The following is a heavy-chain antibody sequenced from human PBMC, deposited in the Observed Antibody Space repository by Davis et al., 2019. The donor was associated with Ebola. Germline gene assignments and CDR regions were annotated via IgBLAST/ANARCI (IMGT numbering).Heavy chain of an antibody. CDR1: GFTFSSYW. V-gene: IGHV3-7*01. CDR3: ARDRPPLATGLDY. D-gene: IGHD5-24*01. J-gene: IGHJ4*02. CDR2: IKEDGSEE. Sequence: PGGSLRLSCAASGFTFSSYWMSWVRQAPGEGLEWVANIKEDGSEEYYVDSVKGRFTISRDNAKNSLYLQMNSLRAEDTAVYYCARDRPPLATGLDYWGQGTLVTVSS.